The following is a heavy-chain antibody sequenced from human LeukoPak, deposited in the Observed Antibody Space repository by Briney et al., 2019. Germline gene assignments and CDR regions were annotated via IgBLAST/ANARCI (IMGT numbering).Heavy chain of an antibody. CDR1: GGSISSGGYY. J-gene: IGHJ4*02. V-gene: IGHV4-31*03. CDR2: IYYSGST. D-gene: IGHD3-22*01. CDR3: ARSVTYYYDSSGYYDFDY. Sequence: SETLSLTCTVSGGSISSGGYYWSWIRQHPGKGLEWIGYIYYSGSTYYNPSLKSRVTISVDTSKNQFSLKLSSVTAADTAVYYCARSVTYYYDSSGYYDFDYWGQGTLVTVSS.